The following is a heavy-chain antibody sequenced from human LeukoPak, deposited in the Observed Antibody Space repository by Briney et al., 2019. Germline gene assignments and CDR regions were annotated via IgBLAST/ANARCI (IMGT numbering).Heavy chain of an antibody. CDR1: GGSISSYY. CDR3: ARYRSYDFWSGYYDYYYYGMDV. D-gene: IGHD3-3*01. Sequence: SETLSLTCTVSGGSISSYYWSWIRQPPGKGLEWIGYIYYSGSTNYNPSLKSRVTISVDTSKNQFSLKLSSVTAADTAVYYCARYRSYDFWSGYYDYYYYGMDVWGQGTTVTVSS. V-gene: IGHV4-59*01. J-gene: IGHJ6*02. CDR2: IYYSGST.